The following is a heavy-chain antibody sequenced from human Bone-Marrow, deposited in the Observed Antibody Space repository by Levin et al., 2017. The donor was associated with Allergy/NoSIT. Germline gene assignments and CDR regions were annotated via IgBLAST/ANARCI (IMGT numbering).Heavy chain of an antibody. CDR1: GYSFSNYW. J-gene: IGHJ3*01. Sequence: GESLKISCTGSGYSFSNYWIGWVRQMPGKGLEWMGIIYPGDSDTRYSPSFQGQVTISADTSISTAYLQWSSLKASDTAMYYCASGFTSGLDAFDLWGQGTMVTVSS. CDR2: IYPGDSDT. D-gene: IGHD1-1*01. CDR3: ASGFTSGLDAFDL. V-gene: IGHV5-51*01.